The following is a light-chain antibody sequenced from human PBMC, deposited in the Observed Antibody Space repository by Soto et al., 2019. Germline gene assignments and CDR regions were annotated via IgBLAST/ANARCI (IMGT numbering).Light chain of an antibody. J-gene: IGKJ1*01. CDR1: QSVSSY. Sequence: EIVLTQSPATLSLSPGERATLSCRASQSVSSYSAWYQQKPGQAPRLLIYDASNRSTGIPARFSGSWSGTDSALTISRLEPRDFAVYYCQQHSNWPVTCGPGTKVEIK. V-gene: IGKV3-11*01. CDR2: DAS. CDR3: QQHSNWPVT.